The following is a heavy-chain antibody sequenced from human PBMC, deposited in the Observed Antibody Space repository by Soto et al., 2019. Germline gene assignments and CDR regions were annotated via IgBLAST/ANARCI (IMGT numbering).Heavy chain of an antibody. CDR3: AKDRDVVVVIDATATGAFDI. CDR2: IRGAGANT. D-gene: IGHD2-15*01. V-gene: IGHV3-23*01. J-gene: IGHJ3*02. CDR1: GFTFRDYG. Sequence: EVQLLESGGGLVQRGGSLRLSCAASGFTFRDYGMSWVRQAPGKGLEWVSGIRGAGANTYYADSVQGRFTVSRDTSKNTVYLQMNSLRAEDTAVYFCAKDRDVVVVIDATATGAFDIWGQWTMVTVSS.